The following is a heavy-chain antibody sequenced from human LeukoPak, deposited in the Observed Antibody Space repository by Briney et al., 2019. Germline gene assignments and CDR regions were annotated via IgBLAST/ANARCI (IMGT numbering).Heavy chain of an antibody. CDR1: GGSISSGDYY. CDR2: IYYSGST. J-gene: IGHJ6*03. CDR3: ARDIVVVPPDSWYYMDV. Sequence: SQTLSLTCTVSGGSISSGDYYWSWIRQPPGKGLEWIGYIYYSGSTYYNPSLKSGVTISVDTSKNQFSLKLSSVTAADTAVYYCARDIVVVPPDSWYYMDVWGKGTTVTVSS. D-gene: IGHD2-2*01. V-gene: IGHV4-30-4*08.